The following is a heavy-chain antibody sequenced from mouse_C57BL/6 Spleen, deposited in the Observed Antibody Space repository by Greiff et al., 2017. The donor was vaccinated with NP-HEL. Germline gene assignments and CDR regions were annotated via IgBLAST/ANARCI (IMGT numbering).Heavy chain of an antibody. CDR2: IDPETGGT. Sequence: QVQLKQSGAELVRPGASVTLSCKASGYTFTDYEMHWVKQTPVHGLEWIGAIDPETGGTAYNQKFKGKAILTADKSSSTAYMELRSLTSEDSAVYYCTRARPDYFDYWGQGTTLTVSS. V-gene: IGHV1-15*01. D-gene: IGHD3-2*02. CDR1: GYTFTDYE. CDR3: TRARPDYFDY. J-gene: IGHJ2*01.